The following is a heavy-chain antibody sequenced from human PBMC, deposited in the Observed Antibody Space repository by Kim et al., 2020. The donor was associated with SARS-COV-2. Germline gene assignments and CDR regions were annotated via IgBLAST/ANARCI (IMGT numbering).Heavy chain of an antibody. CDR3: ARDLEGIGAAADPYYYYGMDV. J-gene: IGHJ6*02. D-gene: IGHD6-13*01. Sequence: SVKVSCKASGGTFSSYAISWVQQAPGQGLEWMGGIIPIFGTANYAQKFQGRVTITADESTSTTYMELSSLRSEDTAVYYCARDLEGIGAAADPYYYYGMDVWGQGTTVTVSS. CDR1: GGTFSSYA. V-gene: IGHV1-69*13. CDR2: IIPIFGTA.